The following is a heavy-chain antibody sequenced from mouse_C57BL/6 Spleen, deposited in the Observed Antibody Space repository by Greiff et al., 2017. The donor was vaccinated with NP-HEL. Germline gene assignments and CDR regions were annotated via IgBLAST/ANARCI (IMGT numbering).Heavy chain of an antibody. V-gene: IGHV3-3*01. CDR3: ARSPDYYGSSYGAMDY. J-gene: IGHJ4*01. CDR2: TFYSGIT. CDR1: GFSINSDCY. Sequence: EVKLMESGPSLVRPSQTLSLTCTVTGFSINSDCYWIWIRQFPGNKLEYIGYTFYSGITYYNPSLESRTYITRDTSKNQFSLKLSSVTTEDTATYYCARSPDYYGSSYGAMDYWGQGTSVTVSS. D-gene: IGHD1-1*01.